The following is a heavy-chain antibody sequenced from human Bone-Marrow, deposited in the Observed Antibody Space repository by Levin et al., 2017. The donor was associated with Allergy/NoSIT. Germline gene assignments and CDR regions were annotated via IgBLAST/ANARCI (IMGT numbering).Heavy chain of an antibody. CDR1: GFTFSSYG. V-gene: IGHV3-33*01. CDR2: IWYDGSNK. Sequence: GGSLRLSCAASGFTFSSYGMHWVRQAPGKGLEWVAVIWYDGSNKYYADSVKGRFTISRDNSKNTLYLQMNSLRAEDTAVYYCARVFDYGASNYFDYWGQGTLVTVSS. D-gene: IGHD4-17*01. J-gene: IGHJ4*02. CDR3: ARVFDYGASNYFDY.